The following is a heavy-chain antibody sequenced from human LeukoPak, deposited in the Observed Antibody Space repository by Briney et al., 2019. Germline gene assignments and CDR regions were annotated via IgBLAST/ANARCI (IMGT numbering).Heavy chain of an antibody. Sequence: GEPLKISCQGPGYSFTSYWIGWVRQMPGKGLEWMGIIYPGNSDTRYSTSFQGQVTISADKSISTAYLQWSSLKASDNAMYYCERPHDIYGMDVWGQGTTVTVSS. CDR2: IYPGNSDT. CDR3: ERPHDIYGMDV. CDR1: GYSFTSYW. V-gene: IGHV5-51*01. J-gene: IGHJ6*01.